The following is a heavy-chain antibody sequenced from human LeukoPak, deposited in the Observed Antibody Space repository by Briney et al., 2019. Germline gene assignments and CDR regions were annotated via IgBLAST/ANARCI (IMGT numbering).Heavy chain of an antibody. CDR2: ICTSGDCT. V-gene: IGHV3-23*01. CDR1: GFTFKNYG. Sequence: GGTLTLPCAASGFTFKNYGMSWVRQAPGKALEWFSAICTSGDCTYYGDSVKGRFSISRDNSKNTVYLQMNSLRDEDTAVYYCARGARTTVTTYARYYYYYYMDVWGKGTTVTISS. J-gene: IGHJ6*03. CDR3: ARGARTTVTTYARYYYYYYMDV. D-gene: IGHD4-17*01.